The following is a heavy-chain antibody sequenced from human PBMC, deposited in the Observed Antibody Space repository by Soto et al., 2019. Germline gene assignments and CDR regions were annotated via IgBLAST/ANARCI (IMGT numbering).Heavy chain of an antibody. Sequence: GGSLRLSCAASGFTFSSYAMHWVRQAPGKGLEWVAVISYDGSNKYYADSVKGRFTISRDNSKNTLYLQMNSLRAEDTAVYYCATTPSDSSGWYGTHGMDVWGQGTTVTVSS. J-gene: IGHJ6*02. CDR3: ATTPSDSSGWYGTHGMDV. CDR1: GFTFSSYA. CDR2: ISYDGSNK. D-gene: IGHD6-19*01. V-gene: IGHV3-30-3*01.